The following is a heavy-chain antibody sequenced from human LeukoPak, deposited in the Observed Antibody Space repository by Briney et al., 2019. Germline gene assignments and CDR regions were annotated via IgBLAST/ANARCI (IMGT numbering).Heavy chain of an antibody. V-gene: IGHV3-7*03. CDR3: AKDYYYGMDV. Sequence: RSGGSLRLSCAASGFTFSSYWMNWARQAPGKGLEWVASINHNGNVNYYVDSVKGRFTISRDNAKNSLYLQMSNLRAEDTAVYYCAKDYYYGMDVWGQGTTVTVSS. CDR2: INHNGNVN. CDR1: GFTFSSYW. J-gene: IGHJ6*02. D-gene: IGHD2-15*01.